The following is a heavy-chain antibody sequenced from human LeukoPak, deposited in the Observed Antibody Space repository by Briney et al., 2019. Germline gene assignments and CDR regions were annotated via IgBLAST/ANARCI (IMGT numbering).Heavy chain of an antibody. Sequence: SETLSLICGVYGGSFIGYYWSWILQPPRKELEEIVEINHSGSTNYNPSLKSRVTISVDTSKNQFSLKLSSVTAADTAVYYCARGGTPRRYCSGGSCYRSYWYFDLWGRGTLVTVSS. V-gene: IGHV4-34*01. J-gene: IGHJ2*01. CDR1: GGSFIGYY. CDR3: ARGGTPRRYCSGGSCYRSYWYFDL. CDR2: INHSGST. D-gene: IGHD2-15*01.